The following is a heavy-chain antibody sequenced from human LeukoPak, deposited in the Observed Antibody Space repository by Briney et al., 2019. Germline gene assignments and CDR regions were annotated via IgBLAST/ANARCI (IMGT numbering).Heavy chain of an antibody. CDR1: GYTFSGYY. CDR2: INPNSGGA. V-gene: IGHV1-2*02. D-gene: IGHD6-13*01. J-gene: IGHJ5*02. CDR3: ARDSTGSSWYRRGWFDP. Sequence: GASVKVSCKASGYTFSGYYMHWVRQAPGQGLEWMGWINPNSGGANYAQKFQGRVTMTRDTPISTAYMELSRLRSDDTAVYYCARDSTGSSWYRRGWFDPWGQGTLVTVSS.